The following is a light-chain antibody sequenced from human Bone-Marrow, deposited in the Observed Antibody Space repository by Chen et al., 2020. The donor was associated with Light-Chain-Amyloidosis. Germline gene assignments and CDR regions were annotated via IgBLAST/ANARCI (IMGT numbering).Light chain of an antibody. CDR1: RSNIGAPYE. V-gene: IGLV1-40*01. J-gene: IGLJ2*01. CDR2: GNN. CDR3: QSYDTRLRGSV. Sequence: QSVLTPPPSVSGAPGQRVTISCTGSRSNIGAPYEVHWYQQLPGTAPKLLIYGNNNRPSGVPDRFSGSKSGSSASLAITGLRADDEADYYCQSYDTRLRGSVFGGGTRLTVL.